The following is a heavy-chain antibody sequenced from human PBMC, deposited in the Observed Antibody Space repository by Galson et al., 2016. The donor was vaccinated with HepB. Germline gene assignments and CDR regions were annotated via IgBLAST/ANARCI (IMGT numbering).Heavy chain of an antibody. J-gene: IGHJ5*02. Sequence: LRLSCAASGFTFSNYGMHWVRQAPGKGLEWVAIIWYDGSKKYYADSVKGRFTISRDNYKNTLYLQMNTLRAEDTAVYYCARADIGTSGTFPKFDPWGQGTLVTVSS. CDR3: ARADIGTSGTFPKFDP. CDR1: GFTFSNYG. CDR2: IWYDGSKK. D-gene: IGHD6-13*01. V-gene: IGHV3-33*01.